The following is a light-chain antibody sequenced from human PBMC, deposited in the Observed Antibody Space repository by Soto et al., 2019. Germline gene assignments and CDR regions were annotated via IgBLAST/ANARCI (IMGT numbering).Light chain of an antibody. CDR2: AAS. CDR1: QSISSNH. V-gene: IGKV3-20*01. CDR3: QHYDSSPLYT. J-gene: IGKJ2*01. Sequence: EIVLTQSPGTLSLSPGERATLSCRASQSISSNHLAWYQQKPGQAPRLLIYAASSRATGIPDRFSGSGSGTDFTLAISRLGPEDFAVYYCQHYDSSPLYTFGQGTRVDIK.